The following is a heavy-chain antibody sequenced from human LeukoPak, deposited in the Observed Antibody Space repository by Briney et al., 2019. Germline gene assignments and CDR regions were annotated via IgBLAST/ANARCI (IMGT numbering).Heavy chain of an antibody. J-gene: IGHJ3*02. D-gene: IGHD1-14*01. Sequence: PSETLSLTCTVSGGSISSGSYYWSWIRQPAGKGLEWIGRIYTSGSTNYNPSLKSRVTISVDTSKNQFSLKLSSVTAADTAVYYCARHEWGITNAFDIWGQGTVVTVSS. CDR1: GGSISSGSYY. CDR3: ARHEWGITNAFDI. V-gene: IGHV4-61*02. CDR2: IYTSGST.